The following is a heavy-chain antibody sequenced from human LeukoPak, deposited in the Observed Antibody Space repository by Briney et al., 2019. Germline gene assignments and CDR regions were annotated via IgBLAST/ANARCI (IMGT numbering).Heavy chain of an antibody. CDR3: AKDARDRHPTYYDILTGYYTGEVGYYFDY. D-gene: IGHD3-9*01. CDR1: GFTFSSYA. CDR2: TSGSGAST. J-gene: IGHJ4*02. Sequence: SAGYLSLYSAASGFTFSSYAMRRHRQAQGKGLEWVSATSGSGASTYYADPVKGRFTIYRDNSKHTLYLQMNSLRAEDTAVYYCAKDARDRHPTYYDILTGYYTGEVGYYFDYWGQGTLVTVSS. V-gene: IGHV3-23*01.